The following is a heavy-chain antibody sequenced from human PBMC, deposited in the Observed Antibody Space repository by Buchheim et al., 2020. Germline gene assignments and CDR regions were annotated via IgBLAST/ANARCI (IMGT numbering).Heavy chain of an antibody. CDR2: IYYSGST. V-gene: IGHV4-31*03. CDR3: ARDQSGVVVPAAISGWFDP. Sequence: QVQLQESGPGLVKPSQTLSLTCTVSGGSISSGGYYWSWIRQHPGKGLEWIGYIYYSGSTYYNPSLKSRVTISVDTSKNQFSLKLSSVTAADTAVYYCARDQSGVVVPAAISGWFDPWGQGTL. CDR1: GGSISSGGYY. D-gene: IGHD2-2*01. J-gene: IGHJ5*02.